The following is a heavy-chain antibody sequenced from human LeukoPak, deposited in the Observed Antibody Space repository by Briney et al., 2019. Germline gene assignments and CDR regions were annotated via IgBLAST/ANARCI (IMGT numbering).Heavy chain of an antibody. CDR1: GFTFSSYA. Sequence: GGSLILSCAASGFTFSSYAMHWVRQAPGKGLEWVAVISYDGSNKYYADSVKGRFTISRDNSKNTLYLQMNSLRAEDTAVYYCAREGSSSAGVDYWGQGTLVTVSS. J-gene: IGHJ4*02. V-gene: IGHV3-30-3*01. CDR2: ISYDGSNK. CDR3: AREGSSSAGVDY. D-gene: IGHD6-6*01.